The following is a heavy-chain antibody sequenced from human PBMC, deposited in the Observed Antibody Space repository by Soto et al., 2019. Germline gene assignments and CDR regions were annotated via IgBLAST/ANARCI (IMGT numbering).Heavy chain of an antibody. CDR2: ISYDGSNK. D-gene: IGHD3-22*01. J-gene: IGHJ4*02. V-gene: IGHV3-30-3*02. CDR3: ANDYYDSSPGY. CDR1: GLTFSSYA. Sequence: GGSLRLSCAASGLTFSSYAMHWVRQAPGKGLEWVAVISYDGSNKYYADSVKGRFTISRDNSKNTLYLQMNSLRAEDTAVNYCANDYYDSSPGYWGQGT.